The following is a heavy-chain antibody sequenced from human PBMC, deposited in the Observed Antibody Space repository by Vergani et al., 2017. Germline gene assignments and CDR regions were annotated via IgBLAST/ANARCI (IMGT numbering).Heavy chain of an antibody. J-gene: IGHJ4*02. D-gene: IGHD6-13*01. V-gene: IGHV3-30*18. CDR3: AKDGFKEGAAAGD. CDR2: LSYDGSNK. CDR1: GFTFSSYG. Sequence: QVQLVESGGGVVQPGRSLRLSCAASGFTFSSYGMHWVRQAPGQGLAWVAVLSYDGSNKYYADAFKGRFTISRDNSKKALYLQMNRLRAEDTAVYYCAKDGFKEGAAAGDGGQGSLVTVSS.